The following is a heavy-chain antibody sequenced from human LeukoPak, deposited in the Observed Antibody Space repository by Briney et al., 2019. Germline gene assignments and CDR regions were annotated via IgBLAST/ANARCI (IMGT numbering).Heavy chain of an antibody. V-gene: IGHV1-8*01. J-gene: IGHJ5*02. CDR1: GYTFTSYD. Sequence: ASVKVSCKASGYTFTSYDIKWVRQATGQGLEWMGWMNPNSGNTGYAQKFQGRVTMTRNTSISTAYMELSSLRSEDTAVYYCARIGYCSSTSCYAGDWFDPWGQGTLVTVSS. D-gene: IGHD2-2*01. CDR2: MNPNSGNT. CDR3: ARIGYCSSTSCYAGDWFDP.